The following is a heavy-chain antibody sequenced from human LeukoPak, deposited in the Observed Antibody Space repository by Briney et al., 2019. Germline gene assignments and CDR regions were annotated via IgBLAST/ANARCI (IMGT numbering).Heavy chain of an antibody. Sequence: GGSLRLSCAASGFSFSDYTMHWVRQGPGKGLEWVSLISCDGGSTYYADSVKGRFTISRDNSKNSLYLQINSLRPEDTAVYYCAKDSTPLLRYGGGFDYWGQETLVTVPS. V-gene: IGHV3-43*01. CDR2: ISCDGGST. J-gene: IGHJ4*02. CDR1: GFSFSDYT. CDR3: AKDSTPLLRYGGGFDY. D-gene: IGHD3-9*01.